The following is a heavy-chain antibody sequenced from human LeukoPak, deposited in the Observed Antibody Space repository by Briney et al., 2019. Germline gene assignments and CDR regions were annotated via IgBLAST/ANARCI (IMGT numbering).Heavy chain of an antibody. V-gene: IGHV3-21*01. CDR1: GFTFNTFN. CDR3: ARGHYDVLASSYKWTPDY. Sequence: GGSLRLSCAASGFTFNTFNMNWFRQAPGKGLEWVSSINSGCDYKYYADSVKGRFTTSRDNATNSLSLQLNSLRVEDTAIYYCARGHYDVLASSYKWTPDYWGQGTLVTVSS. J-gene: IGHJ4*02. CDR2: INSGCDYK. D-gene: IGHD3-9*01.